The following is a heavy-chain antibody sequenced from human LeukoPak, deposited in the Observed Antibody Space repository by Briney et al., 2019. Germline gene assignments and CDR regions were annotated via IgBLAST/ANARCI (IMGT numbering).Heavy chain of an antibody. D-gene: IGHD3-22*01. CDR2: IYYSGST. CDR3: ARAVRYYDSSGYPSAIVPYYFDY. J-gene: IGHJ4*02. CDR1: GGSISSYY. Sequence: SETLSLTCTVSGGSISSYYWSWIRQPPGKGLEWIGYIYYSGSTNYNPSLKSRVTISVDTSKNQFSLKLSSVTAADTAVYYCARAVRYYDSSGYPSAIVPYYFDYWGQGTLVTFSS. V-gene: IGHV4-59*08.